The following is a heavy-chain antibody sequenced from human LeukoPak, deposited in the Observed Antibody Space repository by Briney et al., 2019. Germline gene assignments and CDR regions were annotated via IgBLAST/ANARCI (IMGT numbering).Heavy chain of an antibody. J-gene: IGHJ4*02. CDR1: GFSFSNYW. CDR2: IRQDGSLI. D-gene: IGHD3-9*01. Sequence: PGGSLRLSCATSGFSFSNYWMNWVRQAPGKGLEWVANIRQDGSLIYYVDSVKGRFTISRDNGESSLCLQLNSLRVEDTAVYYCVRAGDKGAKDDIFFDLWGQGTPVTVSS. CDR3: VRAGDKGAKDDIFFDL. V-gene: IGHV3-7*01.